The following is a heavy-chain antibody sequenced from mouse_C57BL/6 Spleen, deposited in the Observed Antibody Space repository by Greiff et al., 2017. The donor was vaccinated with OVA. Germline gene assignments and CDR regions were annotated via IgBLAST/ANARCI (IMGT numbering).Heavy chain of an antibody. CDR2: INPNNGGT. CDR1: GYTFTDYY. J-gene: IGHJ1*03. Sequence: EVQLQQSGPELVKPGASVKISCKASGYTFTDYYMNWVKQSHGKSLEWIGDINPNNGGTSYNQKFKGKATLTVDKSSSTAYMELRSLTSEDSAVYYCARWGTVVATPYWYFDVWGTGTTVTVSS. V-gene: IGHV1-26*01. CDR3: ARWGTVVATPYWYFDV. D-gene: IGHD1-1*01.